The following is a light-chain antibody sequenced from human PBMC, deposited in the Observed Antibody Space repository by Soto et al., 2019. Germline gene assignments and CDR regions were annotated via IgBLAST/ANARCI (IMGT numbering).Light chain of an antibody. J-gene: IGKJ1*01. CDR1: QSISSY. CDR3: QQSYSTPWT. V-gene: IGKV1-39*01. Sequence: DIQMTQSPSSLSASVGDRVTITCRASQSISSYLNWYQQKPGKAPKLLIYSASSLQSGVPSRFSGSGSGTYFTLTISSLQPEDFANYYCQQSYSTPWTFGQGTKVEIK. CDR2: SAS.